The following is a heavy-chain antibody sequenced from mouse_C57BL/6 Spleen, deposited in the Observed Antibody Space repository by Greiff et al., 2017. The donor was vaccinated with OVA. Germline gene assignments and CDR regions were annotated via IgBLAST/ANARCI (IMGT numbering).Heavy chain of an antibody. D-gene: IGHD4-1*01. Sequence: DVKLVESGGDLVKPGGSLKLSCAASGFTFSSYGMSWVRQTPDKRLEWVATISSGGSYTYYPDSVKGRFTISRDNAKNTLYLQMSSLKSEDTAMYYCARQGTGTWFAYWGQGTLVTVSA. J-gene: IGHJ3*01. V-gene: IGHV5-6*02. CDR2: ISSGGSYT. CDR3: ARQGTGTWFAY. CDR1: GFTFSSYG.